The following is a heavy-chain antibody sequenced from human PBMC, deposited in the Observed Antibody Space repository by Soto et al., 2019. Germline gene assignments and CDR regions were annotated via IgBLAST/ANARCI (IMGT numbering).Heavy chain of an antibody. J-gene: IGHJ6*02. CDR2: ISSSSSTI. CDR3: ARVFRSYYYYGMDV. CDR1: GFTFSSYS. Sequence: GGSLRLSCAASGFTFSSYSMNWVRQAPGKGLEWVSYISSSSSTIYYADSVKGRFTISRDNAKNSLYLQMNSLRAEDTAVYYCARVFRSYYYYGMDVWGQGTTVTVSS. V-gene: IGHV3-48*01.